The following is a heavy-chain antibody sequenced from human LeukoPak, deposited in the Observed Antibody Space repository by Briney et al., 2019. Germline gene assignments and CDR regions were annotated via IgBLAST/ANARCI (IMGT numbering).Heavy chain of an antibody. CDR3: AKGMWDYGDYYYYYYYMDV. CDR1: GFTFSSYA. V-gene: IGHV3-23*01. D-gene: IGHD4-17*01. J-gene: IGHJ6*03. Sequence: GGSLRLSCAASGFTFSSYAMGWVRQAPGKGLEWVSAISGSGGSTYYADSVKGRFTISRDNSKNTLYLQMNSLRAEDTAVYYCAKGMWDYGDYYYYYYYMDVWGKGTTVTVSS. CDR2: ISGSGGST.